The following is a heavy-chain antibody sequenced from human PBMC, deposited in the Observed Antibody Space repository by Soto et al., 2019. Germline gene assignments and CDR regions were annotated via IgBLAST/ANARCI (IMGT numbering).Heavy chain of an antibody. CDR2: IYHSGSN. V-gene: IGHV4-30-2*01. Sequence: QLQLQESGSGLVKPSQTLSLTCAVSGVSISSGGYSWSWLRQPPGKGLEWIGYIYHSGSNYYNPALKSRVTISVDRSKNQFSLKLSSVTAADTAVYYCARGSSGWYGGVDYWGQGTLVTVSS. CDR1: GVSISSGGYS. D-gene: IGHD6-19*01. J-gene: IGHJ4*02. CDR3: ARGSSGWYGGVDY.